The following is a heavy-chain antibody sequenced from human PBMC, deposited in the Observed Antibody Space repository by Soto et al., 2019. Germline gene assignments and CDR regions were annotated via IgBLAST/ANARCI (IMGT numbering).Heavy chain of an antibody. J-gene: IGHJ5*02. CDR3: ERVVPGAEAWFGP. CDR1: GYSFSNYG. V-gene: IGHV1-18*01. D-gene: IGHD2-2*01. Sequence: XSVKVSCKTAGYSFSNYGITWGRQAPGQPLEWLGWISLYSDGTNYAQKFQCRVSMTTDTSTTTAYMELRSLRSDDTAVYYCERVVPGAEAWFGPWGQGTLVTVSS. CDR2: ISLYSDGT.